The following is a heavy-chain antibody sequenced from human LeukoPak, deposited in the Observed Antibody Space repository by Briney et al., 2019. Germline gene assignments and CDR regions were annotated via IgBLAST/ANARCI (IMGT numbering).Heavy chain of an antibody. J-gene: IGHJ4*02. CDR1: GGSISSSSYY. CDR2: IYYSGST. Sequence: PSETLSLTCTVSGGSISSSSYYWGWIRQPPGKGLEWIGSIYYSGSTYYNPSLKSRVTISVDTSKNQFSLKLSSVTAADTAVYYCARDSSGGSWFDYWGQGTLVTVSS. D-gene: IGHD2-15*01. V-gene: IGHV4-39*07. CDR3: ARDSSGGSWFDY.